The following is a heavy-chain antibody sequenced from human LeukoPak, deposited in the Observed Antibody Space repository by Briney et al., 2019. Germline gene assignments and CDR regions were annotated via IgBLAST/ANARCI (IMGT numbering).Heavy chain of an antibody. CDR3: ARDLPTGTYRAYFDN. J-gene: IGHJ4*02. V-gene: IGHV3-48*03. CDR2: ISSTGSDI. D-gene: IGHD1-26*01. CDR1: GFIFSNYE. Sequence: GGSLRLSCAGSGFIFSNYEMIWVRQAPGKGLEWVSYISSTGSDIYYADSVKGRFTITRDNAENSLYLQMNSLRAEDTAVYYCARDLPTGTYRAYFDNWGQGTLVTVSS.